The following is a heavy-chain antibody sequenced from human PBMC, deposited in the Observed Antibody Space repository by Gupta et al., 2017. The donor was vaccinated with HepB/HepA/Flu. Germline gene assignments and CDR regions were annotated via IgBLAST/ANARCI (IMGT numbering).Heavy chain of an antibody. CDR1: GFTFSGYT. V-gene: IGHV3-21*01. CDR3: ARYEGGTYFYYGMDV. J-gene: IGHJ6*02. Sequence: EVQLVESGGGLVKPGGSLRLSCAASGFTFSGYTMNWVRQAPGKGLEWVSSISSSSTYINYADSVKGRFTISRDNAKNSLYPQMNSLRAEDTAVFYCARYEGGTYFYYGMDVWGQGTTVTVSS. CDR2: ISSSSTYI. D-gene: IGHD3-16*01.